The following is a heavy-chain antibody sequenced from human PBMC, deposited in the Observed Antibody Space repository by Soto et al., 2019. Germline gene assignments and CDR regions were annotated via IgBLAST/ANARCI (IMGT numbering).Heavy chain of an antibody. Sequence: QVQLVESGGGVVQPGRSLRLSCAASGFMFSAYGMHWVRQAPGKGLEWVAVIWYDGSKKYYEDSVKGRFTISRDNSKSPAYRQMNSLTAQDTGVYFWARVYIPPWGGGYLDLWGRGTLVTVSS. CDR1: GFMFSAYG. V-gene: IGHV3-33*01. J-gene: IGHJ2*01. D-gene: IGHD3-16*01. CDR3: ARVYIPPWGGGYLDL. CDR2: IWYDGSKK.